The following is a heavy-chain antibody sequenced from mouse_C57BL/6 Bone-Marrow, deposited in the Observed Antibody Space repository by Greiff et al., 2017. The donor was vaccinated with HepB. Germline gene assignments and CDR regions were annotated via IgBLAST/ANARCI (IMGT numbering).Heavy chain of an antibody. D-gene: IGHD1-1*01. CDR2: IYPGSGST. V-gene: IGHV1-55*01. CDR3: ARWGYYYGSSSAWFAY. CDR1: GYTFTSYW. J-gene: IGHJ3*01. Sequence: QVHVKQPGAELVKPGASVKMSCKASGYTFTSYWITWVKQRPGQGLEWIGDIYPGSGSTNYNEKFKSKATLTVDTSSSTAYMQLSSLTSEDSAVYYCARWGYYYGSSSAWFAYWGQGTLVTVSA.